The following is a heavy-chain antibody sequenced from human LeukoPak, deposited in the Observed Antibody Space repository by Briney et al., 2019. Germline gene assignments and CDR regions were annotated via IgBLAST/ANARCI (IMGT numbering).Heavy chain of an antibody. J-gene: IGHJ4*02. V-gene: IGHV5-51*01. CDR3: AISFVVVTAIPLVDYFDY. CDR2: IYPGDSDT. Sequence: GESLKISCKGSGYSSTSYWIGWVRQMPGKGLEWMGIIYPGDSDTRYSPSFQGQVTISADKSISTAYLQWSSLKASDTAMYYCAISFVVVTAIPLVDYFDYWGQGTLVTVSS. CDR1: GYSSTSYW. D-gene: IGHD2-21*02.